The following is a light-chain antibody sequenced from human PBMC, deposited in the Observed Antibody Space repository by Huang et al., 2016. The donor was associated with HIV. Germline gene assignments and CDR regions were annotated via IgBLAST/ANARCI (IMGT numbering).Light chain of an antibody. Sequence: IQLTQSPSSLSASVGDRVTISCRASQGISSYLGWYQQKPGKAPKLLIYAASTLQSGVPSRFSGSGSGTDFTLTITSLQSEDFATYYCQQLNGYPLTFGGGTKVEIK. CDR3: QQLNGYPLT. CDR1: QGISSY. CDR2: AAS. J-gene: IGKJ4*01. V-gene: IGKV1-9*01.